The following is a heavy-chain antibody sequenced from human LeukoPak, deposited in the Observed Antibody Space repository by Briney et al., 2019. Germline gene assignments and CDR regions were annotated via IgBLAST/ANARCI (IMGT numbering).Heavy chain of an antibody. D-gene: IGHD3-3*01. CDR3: ARDQYDTWSRRGNYDS. CDR1: GFTFGKYW. CDR2: IKLDGSEK. Sequence: GGSLRLSCVASGFTFGKYWMSWVRQAPGKGLEWVANIKLDGSEKNYVDSVKGRFTISRDNTKNSLYLQMNSLRVEDTAVFYCARDQYDTWSRRGNYDSWGQGTLVIVSS. J-gene: IGHJ4*02. V-gene: IGHV3-7*03.